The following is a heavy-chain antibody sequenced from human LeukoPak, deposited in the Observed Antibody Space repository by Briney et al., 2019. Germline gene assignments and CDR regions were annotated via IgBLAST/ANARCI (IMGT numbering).Heavy chain of an antibody. CDR3: AKGWYSSGWLDY. V-gene: IGHV3-23*01. CDR1: GFTFSSYA. D-gene: IGHD6-19*01. CDR2: ISGSGGST. Sequence: QPGGSLRLSCAASGFTFSSYAMSWVRQAPGKGLEWVSAISGSGGSTYYADSVKGRFTISGDNSKNTLYLQMNSLRAEDTAVYYCAKGWYSSGWLDYWGQGTLVTVSS. J-gene: IGHJ4*02.